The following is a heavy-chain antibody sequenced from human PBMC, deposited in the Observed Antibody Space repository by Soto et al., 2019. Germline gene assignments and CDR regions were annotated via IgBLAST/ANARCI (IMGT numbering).Heavy chain of an antibody. J-gene: IGHJ4*02. Sequence: GASVKVSCKASGGTFSSYAISWVRQAPGQGLEWMGGIIPIFGTANYAQKFQGRVTITADKSTSTAYMELSSLRSENTAVYYCARSIAAREFDYWGQGTLVTVSS. V-gene: IGHV1-69*06. D-gene: IGHD6-6*01. CDR3: ARSIAAREFDY. CDR2: IIPIFGTA. CDR1: GGTFSSYA.